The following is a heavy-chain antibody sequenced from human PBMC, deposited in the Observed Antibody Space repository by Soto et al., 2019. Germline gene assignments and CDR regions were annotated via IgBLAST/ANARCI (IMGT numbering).Heavy chain of an antibody. D-gene: IGHD4-17*01. J-gene: IGHJ6*02. CDR3: ASSTGQSDCGAQLTMDV. CDR1: GFTFSNYS. V-gene: IGHV3-48*01. CDR2: ISSSSSTI. Sequence: EVQLVESGGGLVQPGGSLRLSCAASGFTFSNYSMDWVRQAPGKGLEWVSYISSSSSTIYYADSVKGRSTISRDNAKNSLYLQMNSLRAEDTAVYYCASSTGQSDCGAQLTMDVWGQGTTVTVSS.